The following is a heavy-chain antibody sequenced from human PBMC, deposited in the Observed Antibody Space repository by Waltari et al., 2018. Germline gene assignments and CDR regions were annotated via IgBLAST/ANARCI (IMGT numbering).Heavy chain of an antibody. J-gene: IGHJ4*02. V-gene: IGHV1-69*01. Sequence: QVQLVQSGAEVKEPGSSVKVSCKASGGTFSSYAISWVRQAPGQGLEWVGGVLPIVGTANYAQKFQGRVTITADESTSTAYMELSSLRSEDSAVYYCARGGRRLRYFGLDYWGQGTLITVSS. CDR1: GGTFSSYA. CDR2: VLPIVGTA. CDR3: ARGGRRLRYFGLDY. D-gene: IGHD3-9*01.